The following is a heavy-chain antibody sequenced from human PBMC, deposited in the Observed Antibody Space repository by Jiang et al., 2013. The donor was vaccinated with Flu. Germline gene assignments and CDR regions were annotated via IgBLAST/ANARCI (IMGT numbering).Heavy chain of an antibody. V-gene: IGHV4-34*01. D-gene: IGHD2-2*02. CDR2: INHSGST. CDR3: AAAIGYYYYYGMDV. CDR1: GGSFSGYY. J-gene: IGHJ6*01. Sequence: ELLKPSETLSLTCAVYGGSFSGYYWSWIRQPPGKGLEWIGEINHSGSTNYNPSLKSRVTISVDTSKNQFSLKLSSVTAADTAVYYCAAAIGYYYYYGMDVWGPRGPRSPSPQ.